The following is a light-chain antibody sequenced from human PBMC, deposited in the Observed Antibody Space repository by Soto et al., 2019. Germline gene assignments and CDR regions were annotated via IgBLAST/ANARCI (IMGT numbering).Light chain of an antibody. CDR3: QQYGSSPLWT. CDR1: QTVSSSY. CDR2: GAS. Sequence: NVLTQSPGTLSLSPGDRATLSCRASQTVSSSYLAWYQQKPGQAPRLLIYGASSRATGIPDRFSGSGSGTDFTPTISRLEPEDFAVYYCQQYGSSPLWTFGQGTKVDIK. V-gene: IGKV3-20*01. J-gene: IGKJ1*01.